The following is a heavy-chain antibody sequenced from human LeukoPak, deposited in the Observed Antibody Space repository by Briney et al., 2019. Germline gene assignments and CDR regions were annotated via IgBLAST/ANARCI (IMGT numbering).Heavy chain of an antibody. CDR1: GGSISSYY. J-gene: IGHJ6*03. CDR3: ARTTTVRGTYYMDV. Sequence: SETLSLTCTVSGGSISSYYWSWIRQPPGKGLEWIGYIYYSGNTNYNPSLKSRVTISVDKSKKRFSLKLRSVTAADTAVYYCARTTTVRGTYYMDVWGKGTTVTVSS. D-gene: IGHD3-10*01. V-gene: IGHV4-59*01. CDR2: IYYSGNT.